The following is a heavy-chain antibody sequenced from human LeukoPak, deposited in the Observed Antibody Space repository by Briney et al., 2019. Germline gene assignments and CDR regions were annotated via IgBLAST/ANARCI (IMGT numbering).Heavy chain of an antibody. CDR3: ARIPETVTKIGWNYHCLYYMDV. V-gene: IGHV4-59*11. D-gene: IGHD4-11*01. CDR2: IYHTGST. CDR1: GASIRSHY. J-gene: IGHJ6*03. Sequence: SETLSLTCNVSGASIRSHYWSWIRQPTGKGLEWLGSIYHTGSTNYNPSLKSRVTISVDTSKSQFSLILTSVTAVDTAIYYCARIPETVTKIGWNYHCLYYMDVWGKGTTVTVSS.